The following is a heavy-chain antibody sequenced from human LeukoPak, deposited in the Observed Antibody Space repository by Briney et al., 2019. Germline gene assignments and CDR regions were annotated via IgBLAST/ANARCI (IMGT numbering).Heavy chain of an antibody. Sequence: PGGSLRLSCAASGFNFSTYSMNWVRRAPGKGLEWVSSISSSSYYMYYADSVKGRFTISRDNAKNSLYLQLNSLRAEDTAVYYCARSSSSNWNFDYWGQGTLVTVSS. CDR3: ARSSSSNWNFDY. D-gene: IGHD6-13*01. CDR1: GFNFSTYS. V-gene: IGHV3-21*01. J-gene: IGHJ4*02. CDR2: ISSSSYYM.